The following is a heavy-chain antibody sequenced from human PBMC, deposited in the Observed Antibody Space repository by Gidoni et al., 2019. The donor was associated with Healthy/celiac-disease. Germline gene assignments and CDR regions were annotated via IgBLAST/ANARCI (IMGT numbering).Heavy chain of an antibody. CDR3: ARDRYYDFWSGWDYYYYGMDV. V-gene: IGHV3-11*01. J-gene: IGHJ6*02. CDR2: ISSSGSTI. Sequence: QVQLVESGGGLVKPGGSLRLSCAASGFTFSDYYMSWIRQAPGKGLEWVSYISSSGSTIYYADSVKGRFTISRDNAKNSLYLQMNSLRAEDTAVYYCARDRYYDFWSGWDYYYYGMDVWGQGTTVTVSS. CDR1: GFTFSDYY. D-gene: IGHD3-3*01.